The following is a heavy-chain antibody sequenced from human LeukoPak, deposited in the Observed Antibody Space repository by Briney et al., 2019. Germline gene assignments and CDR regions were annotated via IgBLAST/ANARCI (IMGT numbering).Heavy chain of an antibody. CDR2: ISSSSSYI. D-gene: IGHD4-4*01. J-gene: IGHJ1*01. Sequence: GGSLRLSCAASGFTFSSYSMNWVRQAPGKGLEWVSSISSSSSYIYYADSVKGRFTISRDNAKNSLYLQMNSLRAEDTAFYYCANSLTVTTGDFQHWGQGTLVTVSS. CDR3: ANSLTVTTGDFQH. CDR1: GFTFSSYS. V-gene: IGHV3-21*04.